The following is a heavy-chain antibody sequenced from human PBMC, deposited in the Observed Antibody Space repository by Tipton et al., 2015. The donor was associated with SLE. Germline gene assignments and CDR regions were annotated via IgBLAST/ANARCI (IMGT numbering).Heavy chain of an antibody. CDR1: GFIFDEYG. V-gene: IGHV3-23*01. CDR3: AKSKAGIGDCWRLLDH. J-gene: IGHJ4*02. D-gene: IGHD2-21*01. Sequence: SLRLSCTASGFIFDEYGVSWVRQAPGKRLEWVASITNTALSTYYADSVRGRFTISKDISKNTVSLQMNSLTVEDTAISFCAKSKAGIGDCWRLLDHWGQGTLVNVSS. CDR2: ITNTALST.